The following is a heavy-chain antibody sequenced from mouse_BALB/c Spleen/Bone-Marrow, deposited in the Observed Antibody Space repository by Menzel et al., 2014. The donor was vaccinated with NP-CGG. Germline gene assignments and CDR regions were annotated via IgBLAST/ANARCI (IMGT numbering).Heavy chain of an antibody. J-gene: IGHJ3*01. V-gene: IGHV14-3*02. D-gene: IGHD2-14*01. CDR3: ARSYRYTWVAY. CDR2: IDPANGST. CDR1: GFNSKDTY. Sequence: VQLQQSGAELVKPGAPVKLSCTGSGFNSKDTYMHWVKQRPEQGLEWIGRIDPANGSTRDDPKFQGKATITADTSSNRAYLQLSGLTSEDVVVYYCARSYRYTWVAYWGQGAMVTVSA.